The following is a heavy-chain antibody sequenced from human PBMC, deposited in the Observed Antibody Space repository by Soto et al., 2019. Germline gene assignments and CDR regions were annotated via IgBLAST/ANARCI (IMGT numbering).Heavy chain of an antibody. CDR3: AKDRERSCCSGSCYTLIF. D-gene: IGHD2-2*02. CDR2: ISTSGGST. V-gene: IGHV3-23*01. CDR1: GFTFNNYA. Sequence: PGGSLRLSCAASGFTFNNYAMSWVRQVPGKGLEWVSAISTSGGSTYQADSVKGRFTISRDNSKSTLYLQMNSLRAEDTAVYYCAKDRERSCCSGSCYTLIFGGQGTPVTVSS. J-gene: IGHJ4*02.